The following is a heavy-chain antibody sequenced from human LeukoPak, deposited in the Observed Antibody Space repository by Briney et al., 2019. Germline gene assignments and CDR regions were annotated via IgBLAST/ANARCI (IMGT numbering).Heavy chain of an antibody. CDR1: GFTFGDYA. V-gene: IGHV3-49*03. D-gene: IGHD5-18*01. CDR3: TREGGGYSYDY. Sequence: GGSLRLSCTASGFTFGDYAMSWFRQAPGKGLEWVGFTRIKAYGGTTYSAASVKGRLTISRDDSKSIAYLQVDSLKTEDTAVYYCTREGGGYSYDYWGQGTLVTVSS. CDR2: TRIKAYGGTT. J-gene: IGHJ4*02.